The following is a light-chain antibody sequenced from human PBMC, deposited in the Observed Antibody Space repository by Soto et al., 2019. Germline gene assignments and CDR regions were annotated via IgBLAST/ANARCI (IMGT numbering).Light chain of an antibody. Sequence: QSVLTQPPSASGSRGQSVTISCTGTSSDVGGYNFVSWYQQHPGKAPKVILYEVTKRHSGVPDRFSGSKSGNTASLTVSGLQTEDEAHYYCSSYAGSKNRYVFGTGTKVTVL. CDR1: SSDVGGYNF. CDR3: SSYAGSKNRYV. J-gene: IGLJ1*01. CDR2: EVT. V-gene: IGLV2-8*01.